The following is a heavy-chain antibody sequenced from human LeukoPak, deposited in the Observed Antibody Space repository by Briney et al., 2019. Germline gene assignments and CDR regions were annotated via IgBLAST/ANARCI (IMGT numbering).Heavy chain of an antibody. CDR2: IYHSGST. V-gene: IGHV4-38-2*02. Sequence: SETLSLTCTVSGYSISSGYYWGRIRHPPGKGLELIGSIYHSGSTYYNPPLKIRVTISVDTSKNQFSLKLSSVTAADTAVYYCARANYYYYYLDVWGKGTTVTVSS. J-gene: IGHJ6*03. CDR1: GYSISSGYY. CDR3: ARANYYYYYLDV.